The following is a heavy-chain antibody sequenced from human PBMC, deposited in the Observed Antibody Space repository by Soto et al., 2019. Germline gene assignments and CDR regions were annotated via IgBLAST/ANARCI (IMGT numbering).Heavy chain of an antibody. D-gene: IGHD3-16*01. CDR1: GFSFSDSW. J-gene: IGHJ6*02. Sequence: XESLELSCAASGFSFSDSWMDWVRQAPGKGPEWVANIKEDGSEKNYVDSVKGRFTISRDNAKNSLYLQMNSLRAEDTAVYYCASLGRHGWGQGTTVTVSS. V-gene: IGHV3-7*01. CDR3: ASLGRHG. CDR2: IKEDGSEK.